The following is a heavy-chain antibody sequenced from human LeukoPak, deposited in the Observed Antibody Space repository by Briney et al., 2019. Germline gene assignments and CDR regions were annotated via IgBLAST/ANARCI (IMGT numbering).Heavy chain of an antibody. Sequence: PGGSLRLSCAASGFTFSSYKMNWVRQAPGKGLEWVSYISSSGSATYYADSVKGRFTISRDNAENSLYLQMNSLRAEDTAVYYCARDSSNPRCYFDYWGQGTLVTVSS. CDR3: ARDSSNPRCYFDY. V-gene: IGHV3-48*03. CDR1: GFTFSSYK. D-gene: IGHD2-2*01. J-gene: IGHJ4*02. CDR2: ISSSGSAT.